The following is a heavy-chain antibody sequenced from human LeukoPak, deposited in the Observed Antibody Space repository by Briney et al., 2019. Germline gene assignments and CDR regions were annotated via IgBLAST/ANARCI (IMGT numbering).Heavy chain of an antibody. CDR3: ASALSRCGDDCWFDP. V-gene: IGHV1-46*01. J-gene: IGHJ5*02. Sequence: GASVKVSCKASGYTXTSYYMHWVRQAPGQGLEWMGIINPSGGSTSYAQKFQGRVTMTRDTSTSTVYMELSSLRSEDTAVYYCASALSRCGDDCWFDPWGQGTLVTVSS. CDR1: GYTXTSYY. D-gene: IGHD2-21*02. CDR2: INPSGGST.